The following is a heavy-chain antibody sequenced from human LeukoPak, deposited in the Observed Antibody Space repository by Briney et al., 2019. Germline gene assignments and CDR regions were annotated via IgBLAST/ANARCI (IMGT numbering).Heavy chain of an antibody. CDR1: GGSVSDYY. Sequence: ETLSLTCTVSGGSVSDYYWSWIRQSPGKGLEWIGYIYYTGTSYNPSLKSRVTISADTSKNQFSLNLSSVTAADTAVYYCASRKLGNDYWGQGTLVTVSS. CDR3: ASRKLGNDY. J-gene: IGHJ4*02. CDR2: IYYTGT. D-gene: IGHD7-27*01. V-gene: IGHV4-59*02.